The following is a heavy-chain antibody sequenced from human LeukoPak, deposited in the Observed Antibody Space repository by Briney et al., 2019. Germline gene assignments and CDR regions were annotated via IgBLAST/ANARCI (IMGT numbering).Heavy chain of an antibody. CDR2: IIPIFGTA. Sequence: SVKVSCKASGGTFSSYAISWVRQAPGQGLEWMGGIIPIFGTANYAQKFQGRVTITTDESTSTAYMELSSLRSEDTAVYYCARDSSGRYYFDYWGQGTLVTVSS. V-gene: IGHV1-69*05. CDR1: GGTFSSYA. CDR3: ARDSSGRYYFDY. D-gene: IGHD6-19*01. J-gene: IGHJ4*02.